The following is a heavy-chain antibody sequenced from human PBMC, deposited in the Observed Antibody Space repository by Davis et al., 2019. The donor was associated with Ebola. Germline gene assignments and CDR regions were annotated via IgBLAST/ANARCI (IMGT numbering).Heavy chain of an antibody. D-gene: IGHD2-2*02. Sequence: SVKVFCKASGGTFSSYAISWVRQAPGQGLEWMGGIIPIFGTANYAQKFQGRVTITADESTSTAYMELSSLRSEDTAVYYCARGPDCSSTSCYTGPLGAVYYYYGMDVWGQGTTVTVSS. CDR2: IIPIFGTA. CDR1: GGTFSSYA. CDR3: ARGPDCSSTSCYTGPLGAVYYYYGMDV. V-gene: IGHV1-69*13. J-gene: IGHJ6*02.